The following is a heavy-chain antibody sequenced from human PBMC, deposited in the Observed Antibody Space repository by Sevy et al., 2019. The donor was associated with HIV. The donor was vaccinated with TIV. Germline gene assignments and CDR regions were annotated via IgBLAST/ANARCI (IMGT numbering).Heavy chain of an antibody. CDR3: ARDGGYSIKWYPLY. CDR1: GFAFSSHA. D-gene: IGHD6-13*01. CDR2: ISYEGTET. Sequence: GGSLRLSCAASGFAFSSHAMHWVRQAPGKGLGWVATISYEGTETFYAASVGGRFTISRDNSKNMLSLQINSLRPEDTAVYYCARDGGYSIKWYPLYWGHGTLVTVSS. V-gene: IGHV3-30-3*01. J-gene: IGHJ4*01.